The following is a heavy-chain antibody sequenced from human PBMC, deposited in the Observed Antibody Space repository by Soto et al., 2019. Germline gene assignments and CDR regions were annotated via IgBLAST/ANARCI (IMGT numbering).Heavy chain of an antibody. CDR1: GYTFTGHY. Sequence: ASVKVSCKASGYTFTGHYIHWVRQAPGQGPEWMGEIGPASGGTGYAQKFQGRVTMTRDTSITTVYMELNNLSPDDTAVYYCGRGRSGQLVVFYWGQGTPVTVSS. CDR3: GRGRSGQLVVFY. CDR2: IGPASGGT. J-gene: IGHJ4*02. V-gene: IGHV1-2*02. D-gene: IGHD3-10*01.